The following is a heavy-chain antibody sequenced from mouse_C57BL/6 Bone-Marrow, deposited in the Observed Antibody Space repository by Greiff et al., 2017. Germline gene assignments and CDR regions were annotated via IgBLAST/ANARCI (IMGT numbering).Heavy chain of an antibody. CDR1: GYTFTSYW. J-gene: IGHJ3*01. V-gene: IGHV1-55*01. CDR2: IYPGSGST. CDR3: ARWDDGYPAWFAY. Sequence: VKLQQPGAELVKPGASVKMSCKASGYTFTSYWITWVKQRPGQGLEWIGDIYPGSGSTNYNEKFKSKATLTVDTSSSTAYMQLSSLTSEDSAVYYWARWDDGYPAWFAYWGQGTLVTVSA. D-gene: IGHD2-3*01.